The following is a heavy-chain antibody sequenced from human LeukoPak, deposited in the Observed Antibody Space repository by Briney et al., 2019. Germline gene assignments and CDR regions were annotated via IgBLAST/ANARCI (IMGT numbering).Heavy chain of an antibody. CDR3: ARNFRDRSMPIDY. J-gene: IGHJ4*02. Sequence: GGSLRLSCTASRFSLGDYYMSWIRQAPGKGLEWVSYISRSGSSMSYAGSVKGRFTISRDNAKNSLFLQMNGLTAEDTALYYCARNFRDRSMPIDYWGQGSLVTVSS. CDR2: ISRSGSSM. V-gene: IGHV3-11*01. CDR1: RFSLGDYY. D-gene: IGHD2/OR15-2a*01.